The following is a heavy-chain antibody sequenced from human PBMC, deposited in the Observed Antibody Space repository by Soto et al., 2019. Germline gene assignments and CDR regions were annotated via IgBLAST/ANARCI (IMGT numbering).Heavy chain of an antibody. CDR2: IIPIFGTA. D-gene: IGHD6-6*01. J-gene: IGHJ6*02. CDR1: GGTFSSYA. V-gene: IGHV1-69*13. CDR3: ARDEGSIAARPGPLYYYGMDV. Sequence: SVKVSCEASGGTFSSYAISWVRQAPGQGLEWMGGIIPIFGTANYAQKFQGRVTITADESTSTAYMELSSLRSEDTAVYYCARDEGSIAARPGPLYYYGMDVWGQGTTVTVSS.